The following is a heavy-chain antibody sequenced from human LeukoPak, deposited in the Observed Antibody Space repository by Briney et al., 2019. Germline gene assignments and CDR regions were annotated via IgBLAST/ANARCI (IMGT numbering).Heavy chain of an antibody. CDR2: FDPEDVET. D-gene: IGHD3-10*01. J-gene: IGHJ4*02. CDR3: ATTHGGYFVY. CDR1: VYTHIALS. Sequence: GASVRGSCKVPVYTHIALSMQWGREAPGERVVWMGGFDPEDVETIYAQRFQGRVTMTEDTSTDTAYMELSSLRSEDTAVYYCATTHGGYFVYWGQGTLVTVSS. V-gene: IGHV1-24*01.